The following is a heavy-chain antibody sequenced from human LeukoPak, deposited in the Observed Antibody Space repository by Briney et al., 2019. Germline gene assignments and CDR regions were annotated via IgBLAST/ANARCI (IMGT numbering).Heavy chain of an antibody. CDR2: INHSGST. Sequence: PSETLSLTCAVYGGSFSAYYWSWIRQPPGKGLEWIGEINHSGSTNYNPSLKSQVTISVDTSKNQFSLKLSSVTAADTAVYYCARGGIAVAATYYYYGMDVWGQGTTVTVSS. V-gene: IGHV4-34*01. CDR1: GGSFSAYY. CDR3: ARGGIAVAATYYYYGMDV. D-gene: IGHD6-19*01. J-gene: IGHJ6*02.